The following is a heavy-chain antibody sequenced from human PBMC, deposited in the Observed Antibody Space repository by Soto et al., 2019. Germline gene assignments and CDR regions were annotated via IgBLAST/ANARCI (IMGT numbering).Heavy chain of an antibody. D-gene: IGHD3-3*01. CDR2: ISAYNGNT. J-gene: IGHJ6*03. CDR1: GYTFTSYG. Sequence: ASVKVSCKASGYTFTSYGISWVRQAPGQGLEWMGWISAYNGNTNYAQKHQGRVTITTDTSTSKANMEQRSLRSDDTAVYYCVRGNYDFWSGRYYYYYYMDVWGKGTTVTVSS. CDR3: VRGNYDFWSGRYYYYYYMDV. V-gene: IGHV1-18*01.